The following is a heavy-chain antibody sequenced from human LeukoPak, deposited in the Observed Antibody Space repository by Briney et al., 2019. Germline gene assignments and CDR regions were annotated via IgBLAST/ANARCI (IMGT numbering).Heavy chain of an antibody. J-gene: IGHJ4*02. Sequence: ASVKVSCKASGYTFTSYYMHWVRQAPGQGLEWMGLINPSGGSTSYAQKFQGRVTMTRDTSTSTVYMELSSLRSEDTAVYYCAREAVRWNDFRGPFDYWGQGTLVTVSS. CDR3: AREAVRWNDFRGPFDY. CDR2: INPSGGST. CDR1: GYTFTSYY. D-gene: IGHD1-1*01. V-gene: IGHV1-46*01.